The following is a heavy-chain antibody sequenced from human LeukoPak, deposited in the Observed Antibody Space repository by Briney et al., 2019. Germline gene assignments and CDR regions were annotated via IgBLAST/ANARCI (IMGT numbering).Heavy chain of an antibody. CDR3: ARAPVVVAATDTHWFDP. CDR2: IIPIFGTA. V-gene: IGHV1-69*05. J-gene: IGHJ5*02. CDR1: GGTFSSYA. Sequence: ASVKVSCKASGGTFSSYAISWVRQAPGQGLEWMGGIIPIFGTANYAQKFQGRVTITTDESTSTAYMELSSLRSEDTAVYYCARAPVVVAATDTHWFDPWGQGTLVTVSS. D-gene: IGHD2-15*01.